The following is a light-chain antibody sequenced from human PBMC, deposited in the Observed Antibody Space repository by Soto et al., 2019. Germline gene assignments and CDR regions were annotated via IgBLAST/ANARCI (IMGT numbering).Light chain of an antibody. CDR1: RGHSNYA. J-gene: IGLJ2*01. CDR3: QTWGSGIQI. CDR2: LNSDGSH. V-gene: IGLV4-69*01. Sequence: QSVLTQSPSASASLGASVKLTCTLSRGHSNYAIAWHQQQPEKGPRYLMKLNSDGSHSKGDGIPDRFSGSSSGAERYLTISSLQSEDEADYYCQTWGSGIQIFGGGTKVTVL.